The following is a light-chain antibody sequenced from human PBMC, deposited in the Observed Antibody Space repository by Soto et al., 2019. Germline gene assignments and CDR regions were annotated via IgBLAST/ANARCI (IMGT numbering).Light chain of an antibody. Sequence: EIVMTQSPATLSVSLGERATLSCRAGQSLDYNLAWYQQKPGQAPRLLIYGASARATGVPARFSGSGSETEFTLTISSVQSEDCAVYFCQQYYDTPVTFGQGTKLEIK. CDR3: QQYYDTPVT. CDR1: QSLDYN. CDR2: GAS. J-gene: IGKJ2*01. V-gene: IGKV3-15*01.